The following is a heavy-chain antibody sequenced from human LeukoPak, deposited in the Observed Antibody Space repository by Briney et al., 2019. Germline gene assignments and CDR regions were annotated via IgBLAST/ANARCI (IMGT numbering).Heavy chain of an antibody. CDR2: INGGGVNT. CDR1: GFTFSSYA. J-gene: IGHJ4*02. V-gene: IGHV3-23*01. CDR3: AKDLYSNYGPADY. D-gene: IGHD4-11*01. Sequence: GGSLRPSCAASGFTFSSYAMSWVRQAPGKGLEWVSTINGGGVNTHYADSVGGRFTISRDNSKNTLFLQMNSLRDEDTAVYYCAKDLYSNYGPADYWGQGNLVTVSS.